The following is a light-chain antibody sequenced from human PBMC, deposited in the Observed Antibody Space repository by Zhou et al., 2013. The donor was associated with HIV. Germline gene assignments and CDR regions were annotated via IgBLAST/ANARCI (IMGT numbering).Light chain of an antibody. Sequence: ENVLTQSPGTLSLSPGESATLSCRASQSVTSNYLAWYQQKPGQAPRLLIHGTSSRATGIPDRFSGSGSGTDFTLAISSLEPEDSAVFYCQQYVSTPVSFGQGTKVEI. CDR2: GTS. V-gene: IGKV3-20*01. CDR1: QSVTSNY. CDR3: QQYVSTPVS. J-gene: IGKJ1*01.